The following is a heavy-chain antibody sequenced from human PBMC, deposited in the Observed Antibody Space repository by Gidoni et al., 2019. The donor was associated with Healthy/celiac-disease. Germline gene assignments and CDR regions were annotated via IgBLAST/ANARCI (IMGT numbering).Heavy chain of an antibody. CDR2: ISGSGGST. V-gene: IGHV3-23*01. CDR1: GFPFSSYA. J-gene: IGHJ6*02. CDR3: AKASCSSTSCYSLYYYYYGMDV. D-gene: IGHD2-2*02. Sequence: EVQLLESGGGLVQPGGSLRLSCAASGFPFSSYAMSWVRQAPGKGLEWVSAISGSGGSTYYADSVKGRFTISRDNSKNTLYLQMNSLRAEDTAVYYCAKASCSSTSCYSLYYYYYGMDVWGQGTTVTVSS.